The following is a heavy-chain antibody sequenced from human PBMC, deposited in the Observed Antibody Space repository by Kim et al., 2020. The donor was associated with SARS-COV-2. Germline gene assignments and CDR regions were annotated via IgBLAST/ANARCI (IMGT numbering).Heavy chain of an antibody. J-gene: IGHJ6*02. CDR1: GFTFSDYY. CDR2: ISSSSSNT. CDR3: ARALWRYCSSNSCYAIYDYGMDV. D-gene: IGHD2-2*01. Sequence: GGSLRLSCAASGFTFSDYYMSWIRQAPGKGLEWVSSISSSSSNTNSEDPEKGRFTFSMDKDKNSLNLQMNSLRAEDTAVDYCARALWRYCSSNSCYAIYDYGMDVCGQGTTGTVSS. V-gene: IGHV3-11*05.